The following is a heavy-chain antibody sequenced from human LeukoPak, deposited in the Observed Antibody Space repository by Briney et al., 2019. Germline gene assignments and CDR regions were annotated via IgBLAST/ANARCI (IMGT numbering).Heavy chain of an antibody. D-gene: IGHD7-27*01. Sequence: SETLALTCSVSGGSISIYYWSWIRQAPGKGLEWIGYMYNSGSTSYNPSLNSRVTISVDTSKNQFSLKLSSVTAADTAVYYCARSPGSDLDAFDIWGQGTMVTVSS. J-gene: IGHJ3*02. CDR3: ARSPGSDLDAFDI. CDR1: GGSISIYY. CDR2: MYNSGST. V-gene: IGHV4-59*08.